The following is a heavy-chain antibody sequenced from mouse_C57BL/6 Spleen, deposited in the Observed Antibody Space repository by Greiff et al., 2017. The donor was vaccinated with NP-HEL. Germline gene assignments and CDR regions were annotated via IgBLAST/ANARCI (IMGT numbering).Heavy chain of an antibody. D-gene: IGHD3-2*02. J-gene: IGHJ2*01. Sequence: QVQLKQSGAELVRPGTSVRVSCKASGYAFTNYLIEWVKQRPGQGLEWIGVINPGSGGTNYNEKFKGKATLTADKSSSTAYMQLSSLTSEDSAVYFCARSQGRWIYFDSWGQGTTLTVSS. CDR1: GYAFTNYL. CDR3: ARSQGRWIYFDS. V-gene: IGHV1-54*01. CDR2: INPGSGGT.